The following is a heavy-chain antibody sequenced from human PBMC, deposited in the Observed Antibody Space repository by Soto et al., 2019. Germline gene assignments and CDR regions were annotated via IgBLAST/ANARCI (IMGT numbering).Heavy chain of an antibody. V-gene: IGHV3-9*01. CDR1: GFTFDDYA. Sequence: PGGSLRLSCAASGFTFDDYAMHWVLQAPGKGLEWVSGISWNSGSIGYADSVKGRFTISRDNAKNSLYLQMNSLRAEDTALYYCAKAPVVAAHEYFQHWGQGTLVTVSS. J-gene: IGHJ1*01. CDR3: AKAPVVAAHEYFQH. D-gene: IGHD2-15*01. CDR2: ISWNSGSI.